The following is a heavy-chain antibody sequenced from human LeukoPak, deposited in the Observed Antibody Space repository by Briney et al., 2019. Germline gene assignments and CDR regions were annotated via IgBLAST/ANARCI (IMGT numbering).Heavy chain of an antibody. CDR1: GGSISSSSYY. J-gene: IGHJ4*02. Sequence: PSETLSLTCTVSGGSISSSSYYWGWIRQPPGKGLEWIGSIYYSGSTYYNPSLKSRVTISVDTSKNQFSLKLSSVTAADTAVYYCATTGYYYDSSGYYGYWGQGTLATVSS. D-gene: IGHD3-22*01. CDR2: IYYSGST. CDR3: ATTGYYYDSSGYYGY. V-gene: IGHV4-39*01.